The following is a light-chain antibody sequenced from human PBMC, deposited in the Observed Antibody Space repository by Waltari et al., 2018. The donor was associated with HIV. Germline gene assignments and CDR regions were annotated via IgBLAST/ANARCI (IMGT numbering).Light chain of an antibody. CDR2: DVS. CDR1: SSDVGGYRY. CDR3: SSYTSTTTLEV. Sequence: QSALTQPASVSGSPGQSITISCTGTSSDVGGYRYVSWYQHHPGKAPKLMIFDVSNRPSGVSDRFSGSKAGNTASRTISGLQVEDEADYYCSSYTSTTTLEVFGGGTKLTVL. V-gene: IGLV2-14*03. J-gene: IGLJ2*01.